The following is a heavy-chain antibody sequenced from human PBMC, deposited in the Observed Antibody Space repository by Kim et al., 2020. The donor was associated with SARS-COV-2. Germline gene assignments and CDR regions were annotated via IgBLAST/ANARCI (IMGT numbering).Heavy chain of an antibody. Sequence: KQDGSEKYYVDSVKGRFTISRDNAKNSLYLQMNSLRAEDTAVYYCARDVYLWGQGTLVTVSS. CDR2: KQDGSEK. J-gene: IGHJ5*02. V-gene: IGHV3-7*01. CDR3: ARDVYL.